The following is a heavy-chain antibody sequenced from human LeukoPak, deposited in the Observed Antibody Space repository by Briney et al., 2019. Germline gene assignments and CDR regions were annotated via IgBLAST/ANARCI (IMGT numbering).Heavy chain of an antibody. J-gene: IGHJ6*02. D-gene: IGHD3-3*01. Sequence: GGSLRLSCAASGFTFSSYAMSWVRQAPGKGLEWVSAISGSGGSTYYADSVKGRFTISRDNSKNTLYLQMNSLRAEDTAVYYCAREPYYDFWSGYYIGRNYYYGMDVWGQGTTVTVSS. CDR3: AREPYYDFWSGYYIGRNYYYGMDV. V-gene: IGHV3-23*01. CDR1: GFTFSSYA. CDR2: ISGSGGST.